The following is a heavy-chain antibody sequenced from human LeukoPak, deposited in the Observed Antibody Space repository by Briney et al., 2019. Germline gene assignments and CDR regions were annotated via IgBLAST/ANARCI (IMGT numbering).Heavy chain of an antibody. CDR3: AKSEGAYDSSGWGFDY. CDR1: GFTFSHYG. J-gene: IGHJ4*02. Sequence: PGGSLRLSCAASGFTFSHYGMHWVRQAPGKGLEWVSLISWDGGSTYYADSVKGRFTISRDNSKNSLYLQMNSLRTEDTALYYCAKSEGAYDSSGWGFDYWGQGTLVTVSS. D-gene: IGHD3-22*01. CDR2: ISWDGGST. V-gene: IGHV3-43*01.